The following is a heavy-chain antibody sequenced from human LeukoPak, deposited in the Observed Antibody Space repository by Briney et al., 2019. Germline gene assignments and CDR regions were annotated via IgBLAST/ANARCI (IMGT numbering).Heavy chain of an antibody. V-gene: IGHV4-34*01. J-gene: IGHJ3*02. CDR3: ARVVGSYDDAFDI. CDR1: GGSFSGYY. Sequence: PSETLSLTCAVYGGSFSGYYWSWIRQPPGKGLEWMEEINHSGSTNYNPSLKSRVTISVDTSKNQFSLKLSSVTAADTAVYYCARVVGSYDDAFDIWGQGTMVTVSS. D-gene: IGHD5-18*01. CDR2: INHSGST.